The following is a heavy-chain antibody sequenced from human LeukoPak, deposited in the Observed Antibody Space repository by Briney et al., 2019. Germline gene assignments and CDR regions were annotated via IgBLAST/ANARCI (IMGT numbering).Heavy chain of an antibody. CDR3: AREYSYGPLQPNFDY. CDR2: INPNSGGT. J-gene: IGHJ4*02. Sequence: GASVKVSCKASGYTFTGYYMHWVRQAPGQGLEWMGWINPNSGGTNYAQKFQGRVTMTRDTSISTAYMELSRLRSDDTAVYYCAREYSYGPLQPNFDYWGQGTLVTVSS. V-gene: IGHV1-2*02. D-gene: IGHD5-18*01. CDR1: GYTFTGYY.